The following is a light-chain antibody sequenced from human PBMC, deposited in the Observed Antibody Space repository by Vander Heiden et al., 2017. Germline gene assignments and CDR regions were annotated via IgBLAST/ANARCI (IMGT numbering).Light chain of an antibody. CDR1: NIGSKS. J-gene: IGLJ2*01. CDR3: QVWDSSSDHVV. Sequence: SYVLTQPPSVSVAPGQPARITCGGNNIGSKSVHWDQQKPGQAPVLVGDDDSDRPGGIPERFSGSNSGNTATLTISRVEAGDEADYYCQVWDSSSDHVVFGGGTKLTVL. V-gene: IGLV3-21*02. CDR2: DDS.